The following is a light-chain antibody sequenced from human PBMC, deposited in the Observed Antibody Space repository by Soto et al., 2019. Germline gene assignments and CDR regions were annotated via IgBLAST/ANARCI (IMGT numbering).Light chain of an antibody. CDR2: EVT. J-gene: IGLJ2*01. CDR3: SSITSSSPLV. V-gene: IGLV2-14*01. Sequence: QSALTQPASVSGSPGQSITISCTGTSGDVGSYNYVSWYQEHPGKAPKLMIREVTNRPSGVSNRFSGSKSGNTASLTISGLQAEDEADYYCSSITSSSPLVFGGGTKLTVL. CDR1: SGDVGSYNY.